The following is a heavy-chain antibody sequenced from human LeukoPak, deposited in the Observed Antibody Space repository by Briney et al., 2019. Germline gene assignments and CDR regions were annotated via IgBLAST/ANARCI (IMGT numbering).Heavy chain of an antibody. CDR2: FDPEDGET. CDR1: GYTLTELS. J-gene: IGHJ5*02. V-gene: IGHV1-24*01. Sequence: ASVKVSCKVSGYTLTELSMHWVRQAPGKGLEWMGGFDPEDGETIYAQKFQGRVTMTEDTSTDTAYMELSSLRSEDTAVYYCATGIHYYGSGRAYNWFDPWGQGTLVTVSS. D-gene: IGHD3-10*01. CDR3: ATGIHYYGSGRAYNWFDP.